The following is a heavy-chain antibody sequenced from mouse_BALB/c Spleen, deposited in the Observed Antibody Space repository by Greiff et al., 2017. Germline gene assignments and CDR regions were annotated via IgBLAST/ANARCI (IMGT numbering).Heavy chain of an antibody. Sequence: EVHLVESGGGLVQPGGSRKLSCAASGFTFSSFGMHWVRQAPEKGLEWVAYISSGSSTIYYPDSVKGRFTISRDNAKNTLYLQMSSLKSEDTAMYYCARRYDGAWFAYWGQGTLVTVSA. V-gene: IGHV5-17*03. D-gene: IGHD2-12*01. CDR1: GFTFSSFG. CDR2: ISSGSSTI. CDR3: ARRYDGAWFAY. J-gene: IGHJ3*01.